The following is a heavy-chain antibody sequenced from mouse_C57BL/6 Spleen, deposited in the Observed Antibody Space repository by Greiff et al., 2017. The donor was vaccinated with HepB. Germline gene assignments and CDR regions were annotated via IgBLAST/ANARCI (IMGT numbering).Heavy chain of an antibody. J-gene: IGHJ4*01. Sequence: VAYISSGSSTIYYADPVKGRFTISRDNAKNTLFLQMTSLRSEDTAMYYCARLLRDYYAMDYWGQGTSVTVSS. V-gene: IGHV5-17*01. CDR3: ARLLRDYYAMDY. CDR2: ISSGSSTI. D-gene: IGHD1-1*01.